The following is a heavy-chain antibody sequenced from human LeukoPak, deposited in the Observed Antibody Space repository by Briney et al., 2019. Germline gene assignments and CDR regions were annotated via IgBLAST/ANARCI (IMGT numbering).Heavy chain of an antibody. J-gene: IGHJ6*03. D-gene: IGHD2-2*01. CDR2: ISAYNSNT. Sequence: ASVKVSCKASGGTFSSYAISWVRQAPGQGLEWMGWISAYNSNTNYAQKLQGRVTMTTDTSTSTAYMELRSLRSDDTAVYYCARVNQYCSSTSCLYYYYYMDVWGKGTTVTVSS. V-gene: IGHV1-18*01. CDR1: GGTFSSYA. CDR3: ARVNQYCSSTSCLYYYYYMDV.